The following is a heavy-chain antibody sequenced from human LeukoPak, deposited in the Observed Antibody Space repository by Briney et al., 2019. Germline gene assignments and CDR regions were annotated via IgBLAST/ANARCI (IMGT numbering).Heavy chain of an antibody. J-gene: IGHJ4*02. D-gene: IGHD2-15*01. CDR2: IRYDGSNK. Sequence: GGSLRLSCAASGFTFSSYGMHWVRQAPGKGLEWVAFIRYDGSNKYYANSVKGRFTISRDNSKNTLYLQMNSLRAEDTAVYYCAKDMLGYCSGGSCPGFDYWGQGTLVTVSS. CDR3: AKDMLGYCSGGSCPGFDY. CDR1: GFTFSSYG. V-gene: IGHV3-30*02.